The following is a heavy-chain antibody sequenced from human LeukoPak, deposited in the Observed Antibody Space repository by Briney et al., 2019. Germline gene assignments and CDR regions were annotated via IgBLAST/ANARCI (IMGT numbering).Heavy chain of an antibody. Sequence: GGSLRLSCATSGFAFSDYGIHWVRQAPGKGPEWVAFIRYDGSATYYPDSVKGRFTISRDNSKNILQLQMNSLRVEDTAVYYCAEGRFCSSQSCSFGTTWFHPWGQGTLVTVSS. CDR1: GFAFSDYG. J-gene: IGHJ5*02. D-gene: IGHD2-2*01. CDR3: AEGRFCSSQSCSFGTTWFHP. CDR2: IRYDGSAT. V-gene: IGHV3-30*02.